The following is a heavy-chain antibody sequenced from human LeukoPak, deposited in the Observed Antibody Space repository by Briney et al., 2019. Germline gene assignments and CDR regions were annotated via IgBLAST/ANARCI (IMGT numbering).Heavy chain of an antibody. CDR2: IYHSGST. J-gene: IGHJ4*02. D-gene: IGHD6-19*01. Sequence: SGTLSLTCAVSGGSISSSNWWSWVRRPPGKGLEWIGEIYHSGSTNYNPSLKSRVTISVDKSKNQFSLKLSSVTAADTAVYYCAIRTPGYGSGWYYWGQGTLVTVSS. V-gene: IGHV4-4*02. CDR1: GGSISSSNW. CDR3: AIRTPGYGSGWYY.